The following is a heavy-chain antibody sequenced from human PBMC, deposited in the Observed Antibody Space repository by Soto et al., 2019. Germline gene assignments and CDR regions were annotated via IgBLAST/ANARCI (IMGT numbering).Heavy chain of an antibody. V-gene: IGHV4-61*01. CDR2: IYYSGST. D-gene: IGHD1-1*01. CDR1: GGSVSSGSYY. CDR3: ARVRNNWNGNYFNWFDP. Sequence: PSETLSLTCTVSGGSVSSGSYYWSWIRQPPGKGLEWIGYIYYSGSTNYNPSLKSRVTISVDTSKNQFSLKLSSVTAADTAVYYCARVRNNWNGNYFNWFDPWGQGTPVTVSS. J-gene: IGHJ5*02.